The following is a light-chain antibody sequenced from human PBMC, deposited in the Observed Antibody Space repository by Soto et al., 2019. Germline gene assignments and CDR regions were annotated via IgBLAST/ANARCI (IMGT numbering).Light chain of an antibody. J-gene: IGKJ5*01. CDR3: LHYGGSPLT. CDR1: QSVSNNY. V-gene: IGKV3-20*01. Sequence: EIVLTQSPGTLSLSPGERATLSCRASQSVSNNYLAWYQQKPGQAPRLLIYGASTRTTGIPDRFSGSGSGTDFTLTIGRLEPGDFAVYYCLHYGGSPLTFGQGTRLEN. CDR2: GAS.